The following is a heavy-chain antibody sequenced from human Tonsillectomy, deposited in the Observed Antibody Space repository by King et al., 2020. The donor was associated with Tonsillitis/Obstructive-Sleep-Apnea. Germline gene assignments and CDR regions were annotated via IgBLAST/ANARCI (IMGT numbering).Heavy chain of an antibody. D-gene: IGHD5-18*01. V-gene: IGHV5-10-1*01. CDR3: ARLADTAMVNDY. J-gene: IGHJ4*02. CDR1: GYSFTSYW. CDR2: MDPSDSYT. Sequence: QLVQSGSEVKKPGESLRISCKGSGYSFTSYWISWVRQMPGKGLDWMGRMDPSDSYTNSSPSFQGHVTILADKSISTAYLQWSSLKASDTAMYYCARLADTAMVNDYWGQGTLVTVSS.